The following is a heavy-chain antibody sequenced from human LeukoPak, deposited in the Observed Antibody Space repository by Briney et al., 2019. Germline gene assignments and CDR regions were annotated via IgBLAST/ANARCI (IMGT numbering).Heavy chain of an antibody. CDR2: IHHGVGT. J-gene: IGHJ4*02. CDR3: ARKGPATIADY. CDR1: GGFISSGNW. Sequence: SGTLSLTCAVSGGFISSGNWWGWFRQPPGKGLEWIGEIHHGVGTNYNPSLKSRVAVSMDKSKNQFSLRVTSVTAADTAMYYCARKGPATIADYWGRGTLVTVSS. V-gene: IGHV4-4*02. D-gene: IGHD4-11*01.